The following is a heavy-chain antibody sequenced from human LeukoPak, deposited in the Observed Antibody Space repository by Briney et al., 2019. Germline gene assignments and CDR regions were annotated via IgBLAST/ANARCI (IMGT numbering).Heavy chain of an antibody. CDR2: IIPIFGTA. V-gene: IGHV1-69*06. CDR1: GGTFSSYA. D-gene: IGHD6-13*01. Sequence: ASVTVSCKASGGTFSSYAISWVRQAPGQGLEWMGGIIPIFGTANYAQKFQGRVTITADKSTSTAYMELSSLRSEDTAVYYCARDHGAAAQQVHFDYWGQGTLVTVSS. CDR3: ARDHGAAAQQVHFDY. J-gene: IGHJ4*02.